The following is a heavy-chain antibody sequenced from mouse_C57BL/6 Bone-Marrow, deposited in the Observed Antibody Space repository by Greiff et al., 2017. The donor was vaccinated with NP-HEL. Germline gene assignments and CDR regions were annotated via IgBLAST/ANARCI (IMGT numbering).Heavy chain of an antibody. CDR2: IYPGSGST. D-gene: IGHD2-3*01. Sequence: QVQLQQPGAELVKPGASVKMSCKASGYTFTSYWITWVKQRPGQGLEWIGDIYPGSGSTNYNEKFKSKATLTVDTSSSTAYMQLSSLTSEDSAVYYCARSGDGYYGGAFFAYWGQGTLVTVSA. CDR3: ARSGDGYYGGAFFAY. V-gene: IGHV1-55*01. CDR1: GYTFTSYW. J-gene: IGHJ3*01.